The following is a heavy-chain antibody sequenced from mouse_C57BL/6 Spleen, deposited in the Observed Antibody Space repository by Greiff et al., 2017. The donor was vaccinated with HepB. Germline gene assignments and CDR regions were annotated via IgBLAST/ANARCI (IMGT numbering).Heavy chain of an antibody. CDR2: IDPEDGET. V-gene: IGHV14-2*01. CDR1: GFNIKDYY. D-gene: IGHD1-1*01. Sequence: EVKLQESGAELVKPGASVKLSCTASGFNIKDYYMHWVKQRTEQGLEWIGRIDPEDGETKYAPKFQGKATITADTSSNTAYLQLSSLTSEDTAVYYCALITTVVAPLFDYWGQGTTLTVSS. J-gene: IGHJ2*01. CDR3: ALITTVVAPLFDY.